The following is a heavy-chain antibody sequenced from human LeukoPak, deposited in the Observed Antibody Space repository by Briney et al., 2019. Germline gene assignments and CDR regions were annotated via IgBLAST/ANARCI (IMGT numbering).Heavy chain of an antibody. Sequence: GGSLRLSCAASGFSFSSYAMNWVRQSPGKGLEWVSTIGGTGGGTYHADSVKGRFIISRDNSKRMLYLQMNNLTVEDMGVYYCSRGYDPLIPVSLYWGQGTVVTVSS. CDR2: IGGTGGGT. V-gene: IGHV3-23*01. CDR3: SRGYDPLIPVSLY. CDR1: GFSFSSYA. D-gene: IGHD6-19*01. J-gene: IGHJ4*02.